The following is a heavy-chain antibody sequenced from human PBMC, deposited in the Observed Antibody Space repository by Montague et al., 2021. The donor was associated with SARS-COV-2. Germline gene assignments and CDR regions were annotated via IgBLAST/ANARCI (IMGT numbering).Heavy chain of an antibody. Sequence: SLRLSCAASGFTFSNYDMSWVRQAPGKGLEWVSSTSTTSYYIYYADSVRRRFTISRDNAKNSLHLQLSSLTAEDTAVYYCARADESLLRNSGYGLWGQGTRVTVSS. V-gene: IGHV3-21*01. J-gene: IGHJ4*02. CDR1: GFTFSNYD. CDR2: TSTTSYYI. CDR3: ARADESLLRNSGYGL. D-gene: IGHD3-22*01.